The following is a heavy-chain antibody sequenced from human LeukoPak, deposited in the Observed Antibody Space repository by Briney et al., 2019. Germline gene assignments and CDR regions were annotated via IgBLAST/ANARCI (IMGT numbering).Heavy chain of an antibody. CDR3: ASQDVLHNGAHWVHLQH. J-gene: IGHJ1*01. CDR2: IYSSAYI. CDR1: GFIVSNNY. D-gene: IGHD2-8*01. V-gene: IGHV3-53*01. Sequence: GESLGLSCAASGFIVSNNYMTWVRQAPGKGLEWVSIIYSSAYIYYSDSVKGRFTISRDNSKNTLYLQMNSLRAEDTAVYYCASQDVLHNGAHWVHLQHWGQGTLVTVSS.